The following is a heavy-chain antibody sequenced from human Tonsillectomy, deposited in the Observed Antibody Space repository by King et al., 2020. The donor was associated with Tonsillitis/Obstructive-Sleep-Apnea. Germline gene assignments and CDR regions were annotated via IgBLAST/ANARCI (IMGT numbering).Heavy chain of an antibody. CDR3: ARARVYSGSYYLWYFDL. Sequence: VQLVESGGGLVKPGGSLRLSCAASGFTFSSYSMNWVRQAPGKGLEWVSSISSSSSYIYYADSVKGRFTISRDNAKNSLYLQMNSLRAEDTAVYYCARARVYSGSYYLWYFDLWGRGTLVTVSS. CDR1: GFTFSSYS. J-gene: IGHJ2*01. CDR2: ISSSSSYI. V-gene: IGHV3-21*04. D-gene: IGHD1-26*01.